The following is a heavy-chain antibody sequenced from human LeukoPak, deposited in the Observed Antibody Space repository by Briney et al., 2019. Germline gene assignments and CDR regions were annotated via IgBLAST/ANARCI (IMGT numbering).Heavy chain of an antibody. D-gene: IGHD6-19*01. CDR3: VKDLSGWYSFDY. Sequence: GGSLRPSCSASGFTFSSCAMHWVRQAPRMGLEYVSGINDHGDTTHYGDSVRGRVTISRDDSKNTVHLQMSSLRAEDTAVYYCVKDLSGWYSFDYWGQGTLVTVSS. V-gene: IGHV3-64D*09. CDR2: INDHGDTT. J-gene: IGHJ4*02. CDR1: GFTFSSCA.